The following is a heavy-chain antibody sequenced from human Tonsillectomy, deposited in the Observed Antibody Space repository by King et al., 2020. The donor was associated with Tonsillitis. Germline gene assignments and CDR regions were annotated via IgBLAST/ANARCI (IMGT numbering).Heavy chain of an antibody. J-gene: IGHJ3*02. V-gene: IGHV4-59*08. CDR1: GGSISSYY. CDR2: IYYSGST. Sequence: VQLQESGPGLVKPSETLSLTCTVSGGSISSYYWSWIRQPPGKGLEWIGYIYYSGSTNYNPSLKSRVTISVDTSKNQFSLKLSSVTAADTAVYYCARRSSSGWYNAFDIWGQGTMVTVSS. CDR3: ARRSSSGWYNAFDI. D-gene: IGHD6-19*01.